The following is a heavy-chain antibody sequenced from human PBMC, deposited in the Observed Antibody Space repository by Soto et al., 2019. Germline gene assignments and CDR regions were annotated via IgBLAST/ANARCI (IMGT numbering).Heavy chain of an antibody. J-gene: IGHJ5*02. CDR3: ARYRGDRYGSFGT. CDR1: GGSISGYY. Sequence: SETLSLTSSASGGSISGYYWSWIRQPAGKELEWIGRLYSGGSTNYHPSLNSRGTMSVDTSKNLICRRLTSDTAAATTIYYCARYRGDRYGSFGTWGQGALVTVSS. V-gene: IGHV4-4*07. D-gene: IGHD5-18*01. CDR2: LYSGGST.